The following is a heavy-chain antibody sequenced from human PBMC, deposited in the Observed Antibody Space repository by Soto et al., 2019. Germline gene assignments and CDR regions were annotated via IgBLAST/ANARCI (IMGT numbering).Heavy chain of an antibody. Sequence: EVQLLESGGGLVQPGGSLRLSCAASGFTFNNYAMSWVRQAPGKGLEWVSGISGSGGSTYYADSVKGRFTISRDNSKNTRYLQMNSLRVEDTAVYYCAKRRALMTTRDFDYWGQGTLVTVSS. D-gene: IGHD3-16*01. CDR2: ISGSGGST. CDR1: GFTFNNYA. CDR3: AKRRALMTTRDFDY. V-gene: IGHV3-23*01. J-gene: IGHJ4*02.